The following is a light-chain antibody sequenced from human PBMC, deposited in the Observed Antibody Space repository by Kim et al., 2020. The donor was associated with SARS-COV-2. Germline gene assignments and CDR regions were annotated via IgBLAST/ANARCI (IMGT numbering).Light chain of an antibody. CDR2: EVS. V-gene: IGLV2-8*01. J-gene: IGLJ1*01. CDR3: SSYAGSNRV. CDR1: SSDVGGYNY. Sequence: PGQSVTISCTGTSSDVGGYNYVSWYQQHTGKAPKLMIYEVSKRPSGVPDRFSGSKSGNTASLTVSGLQAEDEADYYCSSYAGSNRVFGTGTKVTVL.